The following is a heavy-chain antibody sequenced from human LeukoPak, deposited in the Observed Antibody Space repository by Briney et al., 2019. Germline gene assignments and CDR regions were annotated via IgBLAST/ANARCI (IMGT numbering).Heavy chain of an antibody. CDR3: VRDQRRIEVAGYYSDY. CDR1: GFTFTSYY. V-gene: IGHV1-46*01. J-gene: IGHJ4*02. CDR2: LNPKTGTT. Sequence: GASVKISCKASGFTFTSYYFFWVRLAPGQGLEWIGILNPKTGTTGYAQKFQGRVSMTRDTSTSTVYMELSSLRSEDSAIYYCVRDQRRIEVAGYYSDYWGQGTLVTVSA. D-gene: IGHD6-19*01.